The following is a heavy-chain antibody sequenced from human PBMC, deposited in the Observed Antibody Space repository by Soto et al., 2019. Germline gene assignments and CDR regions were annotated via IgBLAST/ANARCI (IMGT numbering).Heavy chain of an antibody. V-gene: IGHV3-23*01. D-gene: IGHD5-18*01. CDR2: ISGSGGST. CDR1: GFTFSSYA. J-gene: IGHJ6*03. Sequence: EVQLLESGGGLVQPGGSLRLSCAASGFTFSSYAMSWVRQAPGKGLEWVSAISGSGGSTYYADSVKGRFTISRDNSKNTLYLQMNSLRAEDTAVYYCAQESHPRIQLWERYHYYYMDVWGKGTTVTVSS. CDR3: AQESHPRIQLWERYHYYYMDV.